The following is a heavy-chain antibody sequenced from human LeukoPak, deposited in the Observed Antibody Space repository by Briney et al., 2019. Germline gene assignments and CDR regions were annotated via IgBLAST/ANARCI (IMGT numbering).Heavy chain of an antibody. J-gene: IGHJ6*03. CDR1: GFTFSSYW. D-gene: IGHD6-19*01. CDR2: ISWDGGST. V-gene: IGHV3-43*01. CDR3: AKGAVAGTSHYYYYYMDV. Sequence: GGSLRLSCAASGFTFSSYWMHWVRQAPGKGLEWVSLISWDGGSTYYADSVKGRFTISRDNSKNSLYLQMNSLRTEDTALYYCAKGAVAGTSHYYYYYMDVWGKGTTVAVSS.